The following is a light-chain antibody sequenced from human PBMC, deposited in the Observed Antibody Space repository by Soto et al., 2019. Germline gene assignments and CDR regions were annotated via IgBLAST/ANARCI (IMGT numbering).Light chain of an antibody. J-gene: IGKJ5*01. CDR3: QQYGSSPPIT. V-gene: IGKV3-20*01. Sequence: EIVMAQSPATLSVSPGERATLSCRASQSVSNYLAWYQQKPGQAPRLLIYGASSRATGIPDRFSGSGSGTDFTLTISRLEPEDFAVYYCQQYGSSPPITFGQGTRLEIK. CDR1: QSVSNY. CDR2: GAS.